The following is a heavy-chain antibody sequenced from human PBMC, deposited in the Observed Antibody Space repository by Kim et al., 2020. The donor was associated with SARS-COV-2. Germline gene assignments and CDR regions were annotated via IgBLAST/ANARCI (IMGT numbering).Heavy chain of an antibody. CDR3: AKETGSGFDY. Sequence: GSTYYADSLKGRFTITRDNSKNTLYLQMNSLRAEDTAVYYCAKETGSGFDYWGQGTLVTVSS. J-gene: IGHJ4*02. D-gene: IGHD3-10*01. CDR2: GST. V-gene: IGHV3-23*01.